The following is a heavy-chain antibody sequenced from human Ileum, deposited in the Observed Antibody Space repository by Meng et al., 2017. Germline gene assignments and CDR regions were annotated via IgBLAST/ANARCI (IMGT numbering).Heavy chain of an antibody. V-gene: IGHV4-4*02. CDR1: GTW. Sequence: VQLQWAGPRLVKPSGTLSLPGAGSGTWWSWVRQPPGKGLEWIGEIFQSGRTNYNPSRKSRVTISIDKSKSQISLQLSAVTAADTAVYSCATSNDRDVYYLGYWGQGTLVTVSS. CDR3: ATSNDRDVYYLGY. J-gene: IGHJ4*02. CDR2: IFQSGRT. D-gene: IGHD3-22*01.